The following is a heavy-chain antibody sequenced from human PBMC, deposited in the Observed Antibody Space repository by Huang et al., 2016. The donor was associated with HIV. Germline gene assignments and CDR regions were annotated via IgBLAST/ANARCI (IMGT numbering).Heavy chain of an antibody. D-gene: IGHD3-10*01. CDR3: ARDRGYYGSGSYTL. V-gene: IGHV1-69*13. CDR1: GGNFSNYA. Sequence: QVRLVQSGAEVKKPGSSVKVSCKASGGNFSNYAIRWVRQAAGQGIEWMGGIIPRFGTTHNAQKFKGRVTIVADESTSTDYMELSSLISEDTAIYYCARDRGYYGSGSYTLWGQGTLVTVSS. J-gene: IGHJ4*02. CDR2: IIPRFGTT.